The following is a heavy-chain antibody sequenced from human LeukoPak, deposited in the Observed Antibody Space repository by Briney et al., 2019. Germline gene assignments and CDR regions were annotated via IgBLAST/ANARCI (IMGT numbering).Heavy chain of an antibody. CDR3: ATDSNCGGGSCDAFDI. CDR2: LDPEDGET. D-gene: IGHD2-15*01. CDR1: GYTLTELS. Sequence: ASVKVSCKVSGYTLTELSIHWVRQAPGKGLEWMGGLDPEDGETIYAQKFQGRLTMTEDTSTDTAYMELSSLKSEDTAVYYCATDSNCGGGSCDAFDIWGQGTMVIVSS. V-gene: IGHV1-24*01. J-gene: IGHJ3*02.